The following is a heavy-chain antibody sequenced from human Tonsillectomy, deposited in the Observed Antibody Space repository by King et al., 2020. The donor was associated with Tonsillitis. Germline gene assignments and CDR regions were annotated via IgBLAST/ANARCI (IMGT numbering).Heavy chain of an antibody. CDR3: ARGGGAGDRRGPFDY. CDR1: GGSISNYY. J-gene: IGHJ4*02. D-gene: IGHD1-26*01. CDR2: IYYSGST. Sequence: VQLQESGPGLVKPSETLSLTCTVSGGSISNYYWSWIRQPPGKGLEWIAYIYYSGSTNYNPSLKSRVTISVDTSKNQFSLKLSSVTAADTAVSYCARGGGAGDRRGPFDYWGQGTLVTVSS. V-gene: IGHV4-59*01.